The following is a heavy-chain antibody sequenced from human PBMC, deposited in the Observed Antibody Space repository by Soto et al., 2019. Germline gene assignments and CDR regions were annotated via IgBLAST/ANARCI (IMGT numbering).Heavy chain of an antibody. CDR2: ISYDGSNK. D-gene: IGHD3-22*01. V-gene: IGHV3-30-3*01. J-gene: IGHJ3*02. Sequence: QVQLVESGGGVVQPGRSLRLSCAASGFTFSSYAMHWVRQAPGKGLEWVAVISYDGSNKYYADSVKGRFTISRDNSKNTLYLQMNSLRAEDTAVYYCARDSNYYDSSGCWAGDAFDIWGQGTMVTVSS. CDR3: ARDSNYYDSSGCWAGDAFDI. CDR1: GFTFSSYA.